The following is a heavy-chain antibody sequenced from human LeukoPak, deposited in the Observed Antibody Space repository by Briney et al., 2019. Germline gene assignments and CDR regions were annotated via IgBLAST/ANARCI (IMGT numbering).Heavy chain of an antibody. Sequence: GESLKISCKGSGYSFTSYWIGWVRQMPGKGLEWMGIIYPGDSDTKYSPSFQGQVTISADKSSATAYLQWSSLKASDTAMYYCARQPSAGLFEYFHHWGQGTLVTVSS. V-gene: IGHV5-51*01. CDR3: ARQPSAGLFEYFHH. CDR1: GYSFTSYW. D-gene: IGHD6-13*01. CDR2: IYPGDSDT. J-gene: IGHJ1*01.